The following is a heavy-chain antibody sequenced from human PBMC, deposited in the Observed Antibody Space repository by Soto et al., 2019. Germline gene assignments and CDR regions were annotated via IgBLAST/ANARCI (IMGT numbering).Heavy chain of an antibody. CDR3: ARGDYYDIHDY. V-gene: IGHV1-3*01. CDR2: INAGNGNT. D-gene: IGHD3-22*01. CDR1: GYNFTSYA. Sequence: ASVXVSCNASGYNFTSYAMHCLRQAPGQRLEWMGWINAGNGNTKYSQKFQGRVTITRDTSASTAYMEVSSLRSEDTAVYYCARGDYYDIHDYWGQGTLVTVSS. J-gene: IGHJ4*02.